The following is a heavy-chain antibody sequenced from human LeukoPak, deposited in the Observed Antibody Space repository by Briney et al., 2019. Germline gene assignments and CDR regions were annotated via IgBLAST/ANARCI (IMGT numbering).Heavy chain of an antibody. V-gene: IGHV4-34*01. CDR1: GGSFSGYY. CDR3: ARVNYYHGMGV. CDR2: INHSGST. Sequence: SETLSLTCAVYGGSFSGYYWSWIRQPPGKGLEWIGEINHSGSTNYNPSLKSRVTISVDTSKNLFSLKLSSVTAADTAVYYCARVNYYHGMGVWGQGTTVTVSS. J-gene: IGHJ6*02.